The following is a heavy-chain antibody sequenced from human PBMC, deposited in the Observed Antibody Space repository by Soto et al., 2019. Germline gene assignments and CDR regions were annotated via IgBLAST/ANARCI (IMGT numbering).Heavy chain of an antibody. V-gene: IGHV4-39*02. D-gene: IGHD3-22*01. CDR3: ASRLYYASSGFEGGGMDV. CDR1: GGSISSSSYY. CDR2: IYYSGST. Sequence: QLQLQESGPGLVKPSETLSLTCTVSGGSISSSSYYWGWIRQPPGKGLEWIGSIYYSGSTYYNPYLKRRLTTSGGTSKHHFSLKLSSVSAADTAVYYCASRLYYASSGFEGGGMDVWGQGTTVTVSS. J-gene: IGHJ6*02.